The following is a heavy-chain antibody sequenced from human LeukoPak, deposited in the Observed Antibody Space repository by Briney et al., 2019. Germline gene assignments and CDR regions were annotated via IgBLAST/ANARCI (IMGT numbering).Heavy chain of an antibody. CDR1: GGSISSGDYY. D-gene: IGHD6-13*01. Sequence: PSQTLSLTCTVSGGSISSGDYYWSWIRQPSGKGLEWIGYFYYSGSTYYNPSLKSRVSISVDTSKNQFSLKLTSVTAADTAVYYCARAAAAAAGTGYYWGQGTLVTVSS. CDR2: FYYSGST. J-gene: IGHJ4*02. V-gene: IGHV4-30-4*01. CDR3: ARAAAAAAGTGYY.